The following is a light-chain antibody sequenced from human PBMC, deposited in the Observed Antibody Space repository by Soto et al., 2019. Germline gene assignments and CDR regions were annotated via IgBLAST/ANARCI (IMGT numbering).Light chain of an antibody. V-gene: IGLV1-40*01. CDR2: GNN. J-gene: IGLJ2*01. CDR3: QSYDSSLRGVV. CDR1: SSNIGAGYD. Sequence: QSVLTQPPSVSGAPGQRVTISCTGSSSNIGAGYDVHWYQQLPGTAPKLLMYGNNIRPSGVPDRFSDAKSGTSASLAITGLQAEEEAAYFCQSYDSSLRGVVFGGGTKLTVL.